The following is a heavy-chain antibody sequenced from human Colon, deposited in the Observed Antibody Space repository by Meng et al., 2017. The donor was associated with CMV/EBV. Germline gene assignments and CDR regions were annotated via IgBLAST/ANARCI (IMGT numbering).Heavy chain of an antibody. CDR2: IYSNGRI. CDR3: GRAGARGVPIDV. V-gene: IGHV4-4*07. J-gene: IGHJ1*01. D-gene: IGHD3-10*01. CDR1: GGSISGHY. Sequence: LKGSAPGLVKPSETLSLTCLVSGGSISGHYWTWIRRPAGEGLQWLGRIYSNGRIDENYSLRSRVTISVDTSKNQLSLRLTSVTAADTAVYYCGRAGARGVPIDVWGRGTLVTVSS.